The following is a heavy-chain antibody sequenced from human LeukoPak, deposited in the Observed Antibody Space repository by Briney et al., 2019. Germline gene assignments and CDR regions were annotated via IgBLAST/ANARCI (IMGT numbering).Heavy chain of an antibody. V-gene: IGHV4-39*07. CDR2: IYYSGST. CDR3: ARDLGSWSDY. D-gene: IGHD6-13*01. J-gene: IGHJ4*02. Sequence: SETLSLTCTVSGGSISSSSYYWGWIRQPPGKGLEWIGSIYYSGSTNYNPSLKSRVTISVDKSKNQFSLKLSSVTAADTAVYYCARDLGSWSDYWGQGTLVTVFS. CDR1: GGSISSSSYY.